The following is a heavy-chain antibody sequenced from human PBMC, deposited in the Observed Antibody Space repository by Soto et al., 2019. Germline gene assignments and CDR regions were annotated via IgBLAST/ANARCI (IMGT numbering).Heavy chain of an antibody. D-gene: IGHD4-17*01. Sequence: ASVKVSCKASGYTFTSYGISWVRQAPGQGLEWMGWIGAYNGNTNYAQKLQGRVTMTTDTSTSTAYMELRSLRSDDTAVYYCATLDYGDYPPTFDYWGQGTLVTVSS. CDR3: ATLDYGDYPPTFDY. CDR2: IGAYNGNT. CDR1: GYTFTSYG. J-gene: IGHJ4*02. V-gene: IGHV1-18*01.